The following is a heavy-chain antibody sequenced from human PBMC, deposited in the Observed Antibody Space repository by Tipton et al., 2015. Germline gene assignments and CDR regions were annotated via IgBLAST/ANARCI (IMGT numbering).Heavy chain of an antibody. CDR3: ARVVSMSTDEFVD. V-gene: IGHV4-31*03. J-gene: IGHJ4*02. CDR1: GGSVSSGSYY. Sequence: TLSLTCTVSGGSVSSGSYYWNWIRQHPGKGLEWIAYSYYTGNTYFNPSLKSRVSVSIDTSKNHLSLNLTSVTAADTAVYYCARVVSMSTDEFVDWGQGTLVTVSS. CDR2: SYYTGNT. D-gene: IGHD5/OR15-5a*01.